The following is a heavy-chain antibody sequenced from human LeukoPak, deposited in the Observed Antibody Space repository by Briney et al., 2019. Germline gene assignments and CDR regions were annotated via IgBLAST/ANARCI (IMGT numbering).Heavy chain of an antibody. CDR1: GGSISSYY. J-gene: IGHJ6*03. CDR2: IYYSGST. V-gene: IGHV4-59*08. D-gene: IGHD4-17*01. CDR3: ARRSLDYGDYKYYYYMDV. Sequence: KPSETLSLTCTVSGGSISSYYWSWIRQPPGKGLEWIGYIYYSGSTNYNPSLKSRVTISVDTSKNQFSLKLSSVTAADTAVYYCARRSLDYGDYKYYYYMDVWGKGTTATVSS.